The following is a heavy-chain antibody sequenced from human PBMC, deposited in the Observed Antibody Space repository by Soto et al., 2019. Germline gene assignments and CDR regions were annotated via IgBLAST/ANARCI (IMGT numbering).Heavy chain of an antibody. J-gene: IGHJ4*02. V-gene: IGHV3-7*01. D-gene: IGHD2-2*01. CDR3: ARDRTKYCSSTSCYGPGFDC. CDR1: GFTFISSW. Sequence: GGSLRLSCAASGFTFISSWMHWVCQAPEKGQEWVADIKCDGSEKYYVDSVKGRLTISRDNAKNSLYLQMNSLRAEDTAVYYCARDRTKYCSSTSCYGPGFDCWGQGTLVTDAS. CDR2: IKCDGSEK.